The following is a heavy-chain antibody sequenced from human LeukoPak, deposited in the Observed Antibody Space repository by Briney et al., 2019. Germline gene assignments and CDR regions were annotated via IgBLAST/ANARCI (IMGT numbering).Heavy chain of an antibody. CDR2: IYHSGST. D-gene: IGHD3-22*01. V-gene: IGHV4-38-2*02. CDR1: GYSISSGYY. CDR3: AREDSSGHYYRRSRFDP. Sequence: SETLSLTCTVSGYSISSGYYWGWIRQPPGKGLEWIGSIYHSGSTYYNPSLKSRLTISADTSKNQFSLRLSSVTAADTAVYYCAREDSSGHYYRRSRFDPWGQGTLVTVSS. J-gene: IGHJ5*02.